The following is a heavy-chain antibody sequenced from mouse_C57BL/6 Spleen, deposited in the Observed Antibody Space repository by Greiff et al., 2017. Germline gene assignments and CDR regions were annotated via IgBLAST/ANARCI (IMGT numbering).Heavy chain of an antibody. J-gene: IGHJ3*01. D-gene: IGHD2-1*01. Sequence: VHVKQSGPELVKPGASVKMSCKASGYTFTDYNMHWVKQSHGKSLEWIGYINPNNGGTSYNQKFKGKATLTVIKSSSTAYMELRSLTSEDSAIYFCARDGIYSGNSWLAYWGQGTLVTVSA. V-gene: IGHV1-22*01. CDR1: GYTFTDYN. CDR2: INPNNGGT. CDR3: ARDGIYSGNSWLAY.